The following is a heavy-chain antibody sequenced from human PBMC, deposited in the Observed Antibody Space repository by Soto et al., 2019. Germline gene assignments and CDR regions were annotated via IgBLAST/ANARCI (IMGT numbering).Heavy chain of an antibody. CDR3: ARDYYDSSGPYYYFDY. D-gene: IGHD3-22*01. V-gene: IGHV3-53*01. J-gene: IGHJ4*02. Sequence: PGGSLRLSCAASGFTFSDYYMSWVRQAPGKGLEWVSVIYSGGSTYYADSVKGRFTISRDNSKNTLYLQMNSLRAGDTAVYYCARDYYDSSGPYYYFDYWGQGTLVTVSS. CDR1: GFTFSDYY. CDR2: IYSGGST.